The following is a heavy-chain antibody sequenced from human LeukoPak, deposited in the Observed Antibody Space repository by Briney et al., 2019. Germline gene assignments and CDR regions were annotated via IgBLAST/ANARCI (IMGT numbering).Heavy chain of an antibody. D-gene: IGHD6-13*01. J-gene: IGHJ6*04. CDR3: ARGRGIASALDV. Sequence: PSETLSLTCTVSGGSITSHYWSWIRQPPGKGLEWIGFVYYIGTTRYNPSLKSRVTMSVDTTRNQFSLNLNSVTAADTAVYFCARGRGIASALDVWGKGTTVTVSS. CDR1: GGSITSHY. CDR2: VYYIGTT. V-gene: IGHV4-59*11.